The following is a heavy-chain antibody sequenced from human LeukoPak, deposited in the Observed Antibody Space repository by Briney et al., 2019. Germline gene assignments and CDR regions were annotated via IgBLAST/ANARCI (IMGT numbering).Heavy chain of an antibody. CDR2: INPNSGDT. CDR1: GYTFSGNY. Sequence: ASVRVSCKTSGYTFSGNYIYWVRQAPGQGLEWMGWINPNSGDTNYAQKFQGRVTMTRDTSISTAYMDLSSLISDDTAVYYCARGESSSGSYYYGVDAWGQGTTVTVSS. J-gene: IGHJ6*02. CDR3: ARGESSSGSYYYGVDA. V-gene: IGHV1-2*02. D-gene: IGHD3-10*01.